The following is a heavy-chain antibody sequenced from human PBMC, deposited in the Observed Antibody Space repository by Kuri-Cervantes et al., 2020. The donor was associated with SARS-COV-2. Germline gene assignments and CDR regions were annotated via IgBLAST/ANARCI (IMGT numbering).Heavy chain of an antibody. D-gene: IGHD6-19*01. Sequence: ASVKVSCKVSGYTLTELSMHWVRQAPGKGLEWMGGFDPEDGETIYAQKFQGRVTITADKSTSTAYMELSSLRSEDTAVYYCARGAVAGIEYYWGQGTLVTVSS. V-gene: IGHV1-24*01. CDR1: GYTLTELS. CDR3: ARGAVAGIEYY. J-gene: IGHJ4*02. CDR2: FDPEDGET.